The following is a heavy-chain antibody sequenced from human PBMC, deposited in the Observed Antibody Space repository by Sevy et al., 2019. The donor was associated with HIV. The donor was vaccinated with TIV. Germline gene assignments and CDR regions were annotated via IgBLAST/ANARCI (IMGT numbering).Heavy chain of an antibody. Sequence: SETLSLTCTVSGGSITSLYLNWIRQPPGKGLEWIANIYYNGHINCNPSLKSRVTLSLDTSKNQFSLRLSSVTAADTAMYYCAGENAWGRCYSWGQGTLVTVSS. J-gene: IGHJ4*02. CDR2: IYYNGHI. D-gene: IGHD1-26*01. V-gene: IGHV4-59*08. CDR3: AGENAWGRCYS. CDR1: GGSITSLY.